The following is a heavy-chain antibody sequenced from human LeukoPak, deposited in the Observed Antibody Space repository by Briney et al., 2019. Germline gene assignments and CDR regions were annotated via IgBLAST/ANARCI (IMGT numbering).Heavy chain of an antibody. CDR2: IYYTGNT. CDR3: ARIPTNAVPSAHNGFDI. D-gene: IGHD6-19*01. CDR1: GDSITGYY. V-gene: IGHV4-39*01. J-gene: IGHJ3*02. Sequence: SETLSLTCSVSGDSITGYYWGWIRQPPGKGLEWIGNIYYTGNTYYNSSLKSRVTISVDTSKNQFSLRLNSVTAADTSIYYCARIPTNAVPSAHNGFDIWGQGTMLTVSS.